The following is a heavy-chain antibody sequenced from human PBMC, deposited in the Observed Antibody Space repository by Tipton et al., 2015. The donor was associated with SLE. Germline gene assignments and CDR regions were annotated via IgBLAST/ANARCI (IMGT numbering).Heavy chain of an antibody. CDR3: TTTTVSKLDCMDV. V-gene: IGHV3-73*01. Sequence: SLRLSCAASGFTVSGSSMHWVRQASGKGLEWVGRIRSKANSYATAYAASVKGRFTVSRDDSENTAYLQMNSLKTEDTAVYYCTTTTVSKLDCMDVWGKGTTVTVSS. CDR2: IRSKANSYAT. CDR1: GFTVSGSS. D-gene: IGHD4-11*01. J-gene: IGHJ6*03.